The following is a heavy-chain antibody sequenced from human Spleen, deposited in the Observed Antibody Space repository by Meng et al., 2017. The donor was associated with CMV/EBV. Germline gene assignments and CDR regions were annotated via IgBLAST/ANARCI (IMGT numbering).Heavy chain of an antibody. CDR2: ISDDGCT. J-gene: IGHJ4*02. V-gene: IGHV4-34*01. CDR3: ARLNGNKAV. CDR1: DGSLSGYY. Sequence: SETLSLTCAVYDGSLSGYYWTWIRQPPGKGLEWIGEISDDGCTNYNPSLKSRVTISLDTSKNQFSLKLSSVTAADTAMYYGARLNGNKAVWGQGTLVTVSS. D-gene: IGHD2/OR15-2a*01.